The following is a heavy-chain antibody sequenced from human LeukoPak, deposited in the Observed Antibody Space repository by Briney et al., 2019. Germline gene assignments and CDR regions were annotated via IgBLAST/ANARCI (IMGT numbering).Heavy chain of an antibody. CDR3: AREHYYDSSGYYWGAFDI. D-gene: IGHD3-22*01. J-gene: IGHJ3*02. CDR2: IIPIFGTA. Sequence: SVKVSCKASVGTFSSYAISWVRQAPGQGLEWMGRIIPIFGTANYAQKFQGRVTITTDESTSTAYMELSSLRSEDTAVYYCAREHYYDSSGYYWGAFDIWGQGTMVTVSS. CDR1: VGTFSSYA. V-gene: IGHV1-69*05.